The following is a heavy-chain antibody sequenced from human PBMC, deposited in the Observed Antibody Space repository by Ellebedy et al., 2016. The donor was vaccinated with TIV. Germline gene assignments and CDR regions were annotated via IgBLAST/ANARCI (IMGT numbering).Heavy chain of an antibody. J-gene: IGHJ5*02. CDR2: INPSGGST. D-gene: IGHD2-21*02. V-gene: IGHV1-46*01. CDR1: GYTFTGYC. CDR3: ARDLGIVVVTAIPGWFDP. Sequence: ASVKVSCKASGYTFTGYCFSWVRQAPGQGLGWMGIINPSGGSTSYAQKFQGRVTMTRDTSTSAVYMELSSLRSEDTAVYYCARDLGIVVVTAIPGWFDPWGQGTLVTVSS.